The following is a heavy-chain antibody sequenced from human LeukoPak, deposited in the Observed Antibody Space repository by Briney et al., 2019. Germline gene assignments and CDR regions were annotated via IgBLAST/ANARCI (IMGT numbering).Heavy chain of an antibody. Sequence: PSETLSLTCAVHGGSFSGYYWSWIRQPPGKGLEWIGEINHSGSTNYNPSLKSRVTISVDTSKNQFSLKLSSVTAADTAVYYCARGPFPPMAEGDYTSGSYNSFDYWGQGTLVTVSS. J-gene: IGHJ4*02. CDR3: ARGPFPPMAEGDYTSGSYNSFDY. V-gene: IGHV4-34*01. CDR2: INHSGST. CDR1: GGSFSGYY. D-gene: IGHD3-10*01.